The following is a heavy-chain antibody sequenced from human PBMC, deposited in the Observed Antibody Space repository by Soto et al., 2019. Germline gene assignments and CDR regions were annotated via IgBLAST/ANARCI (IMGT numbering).Heavy chain of an antibody. D-gene: IGHD2-21*02. CDR1: GGTFSSYT. CDR3: ARDEGLAYCSGDCYS. J-gene: IGHJ4*02. Sequence: QVRLVQSGAEVKKPGSSVKVSCKASGGTFSSYTISWVRQAPGQGLEWVGRIIPILGIANYAQKFQGRVTITADKSKGTAYMSLSSLRSADTAVYYCARDEGLAYCSGDCYSWGQGALVTVSS. CDR2: IIPILGIA. V-gene: IGHV1-69*02.